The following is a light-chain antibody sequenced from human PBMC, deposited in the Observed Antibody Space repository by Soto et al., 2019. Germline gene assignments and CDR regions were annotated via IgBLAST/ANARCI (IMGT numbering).Light chain of an antibody. V-gene: IGLV2-8*01. J-gene: IGLJ1*01. Sequence: QSALTQPPAASGSPGQSVTISCTGTSSEVGTYNSVSWYQQHPGKAPKLMMYEVTKRPAGVPDRFSGSKSGNTASLTVSGLQAEDEADYYCSSYAGTHIVFGIGTKVT. CDR1: SSEVGTYNS. CDR3: SSYAGTHIV. CDR2: EVT.